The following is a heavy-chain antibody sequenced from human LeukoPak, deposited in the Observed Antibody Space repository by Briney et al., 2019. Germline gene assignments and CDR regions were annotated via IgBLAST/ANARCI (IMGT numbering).Heavy chain of an antibody. CDR2: IDSSGGYM. Sequence: GGSLRLSCEASGFTFNTYSMNWARQAPGKGLEWVSSIDSSGGYMFYADSVKGRFTISRDNAKNSLYLQMNSLRAEDTAVYYCARGSSNIAARNNWFDPWGQGTVVTVSS. CDR1: GFTFNTYS. J-gene: IGHJ5*02. V-gene: IGHV3-21*01. D-gene: IGHD6-6*01. CDR3: ARGSSNIAARNNWFDP.